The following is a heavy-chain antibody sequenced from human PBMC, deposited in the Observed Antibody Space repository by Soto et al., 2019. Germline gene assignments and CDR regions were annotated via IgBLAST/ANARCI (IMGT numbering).Heavy chain of an antibody. Sequence: QVQLVQSGAEVKKPGSSVKVSCKASGGTFSSYTISWVRQAPGQGLEWMGRIIPILGIANYAQKFQGRVTITADKSTSKAYMELSSLRSEDTAVYYCARVGGYCSSTSCLQFDYWGQGTLVTVSS. V-gene: IGHV1-69*02. CDR2: IIPILGIA. CDR3: ARVGGYCSSTSCLQFDY. CDR1: GGTFSSYT. J-gene: IGHJ4*02. D-gene: IGHD2-2*01.